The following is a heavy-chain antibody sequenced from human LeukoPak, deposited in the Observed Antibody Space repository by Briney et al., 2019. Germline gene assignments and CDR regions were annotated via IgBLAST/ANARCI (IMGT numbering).Heavy chain of an antibody. D-gene: IGHD6-19*01. Sequence: GGSLRLSCAASGFTFSSYGIHWVRQAPGKGLEWVAFIWYDGSNKYYADSVKGRFTISRDNSKNTLYLQMNSLRAEDTAVYYCAREAAVAGKGGFDYWGQGALVTVSS. CDR1: GFTFSSYG. V-gene: IGHV3-33*01. CDR2: IWYDGSNK. J-gene: IGHJ4*02. CDR3: AREAAVAGKGGFDY.